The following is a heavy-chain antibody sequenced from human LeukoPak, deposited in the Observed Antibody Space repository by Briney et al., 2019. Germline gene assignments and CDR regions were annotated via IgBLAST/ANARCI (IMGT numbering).Heavy chain of an antibody. D-gene: IGHD1-26*01. CDR2: ISWDGGST. CDR1: GFTFDDYT. J-gene: IGHJ4*02. CDR3: AKGHIVGAITEFDY. V-gene: IGHV3-43*01. Sequence: PGGSLRLSCAASGFTFDDYTMHWVRQTAGKGLECVSLISWDGGSTYYADSVKGRFPISRDNSKNSLYLQMNSLRTEDTALYYCAKGHIVGAITEFDYWGQGTLVTVSS.